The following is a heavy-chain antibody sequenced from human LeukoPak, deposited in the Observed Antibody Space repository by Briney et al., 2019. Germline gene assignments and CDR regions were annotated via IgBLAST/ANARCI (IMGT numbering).Heavy chain of an antibody. Sequence: PSETLTLTCTVSGCSFSSSNHYWGRIRQPPGQGLEWIGTICYSGSTYYNPSLKSRVTISVDTSKNQFSLKLSSVTAADTAVYYCARLGRYCSGGSCYFGYWGQGTLVTVTS. D-gene: IGHD2-15*01. CDR2: ICYSGST. CDR1: GCSFSSSNHY. V-gene: IGHV4-39*01. CDR3: ARLGRYCSGGSCYFGY. J-gene: IGHJ4*02.